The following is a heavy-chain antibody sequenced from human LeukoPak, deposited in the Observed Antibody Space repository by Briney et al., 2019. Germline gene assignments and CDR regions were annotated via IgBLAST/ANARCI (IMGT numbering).Heavy chain of an antibody. Sequence: SETLSLTCTVSGGSISSYYWSWIRQPPGKGLEWIGYIYYSGSTNYNPSLKSRVTISVDTSKNQFSPKLSSVTAADTAVYYCARAGSSSWYVPIDYWGQGTLVTVSS. V-gene: IGHV4-59*08. D-gene: IGHD6-13*01. CDR3: ARAGSSSWYVPIDY. J-gene: IGHJ4*02. CDR2: IYYSGST. CDR1: GGSISSYY.